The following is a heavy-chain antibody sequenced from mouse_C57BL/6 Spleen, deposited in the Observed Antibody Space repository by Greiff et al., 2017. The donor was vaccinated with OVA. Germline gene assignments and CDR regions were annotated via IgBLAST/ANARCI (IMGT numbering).Heavy chain of an antibody. CDR1: GYTFTSYW. CDR2: IYPSDSET. CDR3: GGIGHYYGSRYGYFDV. D-gene: IGHD1-1*01. J-gene: IGHJ1*03. V-gene: IGHV1-61*01. Sequence: QVQLQQPGAELVRPGSSVKLSCKASGYTFTSYWMDWVKQRPGQGLEWIGNIYPSDSETHYNQKFKDKATLTVDKSSSTAYMQLSSLTSEDSSVFYCGGIGHYYGSRYGYFDVWGTGTTVTVSS.